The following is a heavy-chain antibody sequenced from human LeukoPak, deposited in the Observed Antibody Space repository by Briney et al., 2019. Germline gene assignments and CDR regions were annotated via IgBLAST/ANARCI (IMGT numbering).Heavy chain of an antibody. V-gene: IGHV3-69-1*01. CDR1: GFTFSDYY. CDR2: ISSSSTI. Sequence: KPEGSLRLSCAASGFTFSDYYMNWVPQAPGKGLEWVSSISSSSTIYYADSVKGRFTISRDNAKNSLYLQMNSLRAEDTAVYYCARVGATNPDYWGQGTLVTVSS. J-gene: IGHJ4*02. D-gene: IGHD1-26*01. CDR3: ARVGATNPDY.